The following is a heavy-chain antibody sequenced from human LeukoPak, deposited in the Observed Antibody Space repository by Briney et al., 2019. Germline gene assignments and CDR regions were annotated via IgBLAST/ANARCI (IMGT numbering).Heavy chain of an antibody. CDR3: AKGRYVAAAAIDY. Sequence: HPGGSLRLSCAASGFTLSNYGMSWVRQAPGKGLEWVSAISGSGGSTYYADSVKGRFTISRDNSKNTLYLQMNSLRAEDTAVYYCAKGRYVAAAAIDYWGQGTLVTVSS. CDR1: GFTLSNYG. V-gene: IGHV3-23*01. D-gene: IGHD6-13*01. CDR2: ISGSGGST. J-gene: IGHJ4*02.